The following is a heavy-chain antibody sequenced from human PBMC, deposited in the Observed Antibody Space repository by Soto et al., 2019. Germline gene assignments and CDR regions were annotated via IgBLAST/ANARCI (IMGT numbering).Heavy chain of an antibody. D-gene: IGHD2-15*01. J-gene: IGHJ6*02. CDR3: ARDFRGTSCSGGSCYSYYYYGMDV. V-gene: IGHV4-39*02. CDR1: GGSISSSSYY. CDR2: IYYSGST. Sequence: SETLSLTCTVSGGSISSSSYYWGWIRQPPGKGLEWIGSIYYSGSTYYNPSLKSRVTISVDTSKNQFSLKLSSVTAADTAVYYCARDFRGTSCSGGSCYSYYYYGMDVWGQGTTVTVSS.